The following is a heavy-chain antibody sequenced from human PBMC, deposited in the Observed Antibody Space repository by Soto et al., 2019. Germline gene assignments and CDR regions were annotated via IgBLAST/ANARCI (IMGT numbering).Heavy chain of an antibody. Sequence: QLQLQESGPGLVKPSETLSLTCTVSGGSISSSSYYWGWIRQPPGKGLEWIGSIYYSGSTYYNPSLKSRVTISVDTSKNQFSLKLSSVTAADTAVYYCARNPDDYGDYGPSAFDIWGQGTMVTVSS. D-gene: IGHD4-17*01. V-gene: IGHV4-39*01. CDR1: GGSISSSSYY. CDR2: IYYSGST. CDR3: ARNPDDYGDYGPSAFDI. J-gene: IGHJ3*02.